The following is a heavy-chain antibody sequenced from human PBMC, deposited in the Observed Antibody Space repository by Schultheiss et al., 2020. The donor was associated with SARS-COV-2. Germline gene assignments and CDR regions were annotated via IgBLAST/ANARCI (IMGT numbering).Heavy chain of an antibody. Sequence: GGSLRLSCAASGFTFSSYGMHWVRQAPGKGLEWVAVIWYDGSNKYYADSVKGRFTISRDNSKNTLYLQMNSLRAEDTAVYYCAMRPGITIFGVASDYWGQGTLVTVSS. V-gene: IGHV3-33*08. CDR1: GFTFSSYG. J-gene: IGHJ4*02. CDR3: AMRPGITIFGVASDY. D-gene: IGHD3-3*01. CDR2: IWYDGSNK.